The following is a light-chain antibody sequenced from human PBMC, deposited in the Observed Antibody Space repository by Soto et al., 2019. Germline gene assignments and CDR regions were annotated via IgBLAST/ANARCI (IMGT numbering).Light chain of an antibody. CDR1: HSVTNDF. J-gene: IGKJ1*01. V-gene: IGKV3D-20*02. Sequence: EIVLTQSPATLSLSPGERATLSCSASHSVTNDFLAWYQQKPGQPPRLIIEDAVDRATGVPDRFIGSGSGTAVTLTISRLEPEDFAVYYCLQCSHSPLTFGQGTKVEIK. CDR2: DAV. CDR3: LQCSHSPLT.